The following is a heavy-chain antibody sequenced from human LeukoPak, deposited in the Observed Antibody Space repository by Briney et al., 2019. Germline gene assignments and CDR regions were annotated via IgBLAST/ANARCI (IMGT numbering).Heavy chain of an antibody. CDR1: GYTFTSYY. D-gene: IGHD3-9*01. CDR3: ARDSDILTGYYSPPRFDY. V-gene: IGHV1-18*04. Sequence: GASVKVSCKASGYTFTSYYMHWVRQAPGQGLEWMGWISAYNGNTNYAQKLQGRVTMTTDTSTSTAYMELRSLRSDDTAVYYCARDSDILTGYYSPPRFDYWGQGTLVTVSS. J-gene: IGHJ4*02. CDR2: ISAYNGNT.